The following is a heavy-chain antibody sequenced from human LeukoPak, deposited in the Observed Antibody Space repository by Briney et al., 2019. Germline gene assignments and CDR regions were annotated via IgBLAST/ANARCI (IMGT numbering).Heavy chain of an antibody. CDR2: ISAYDGNT. Sequence: ASVKVSCKASGYTFTSYGISWVRQAPGQGLEWMGWISAYDGNTNYAQKLQGRVTMTTDTSTSTAYMELRSLRSDDTAVYYCARAYSSSAPGSFDYWGQGTLVTVSS. J-gene: IGHJ4*01. CDR3: ARAYSSSAPGSFDY. D-gene: IGHD6-13*01. V-gene: IGHV1-18*01. CDR1: GYTFTSYG.